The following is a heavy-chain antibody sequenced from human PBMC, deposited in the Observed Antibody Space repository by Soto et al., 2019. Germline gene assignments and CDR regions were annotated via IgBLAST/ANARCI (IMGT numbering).Heavy chain of an antibody. V-gene: IGHV3-23*01. D-gene: IGHD2-8*01. J-gene: IGHJ4*02. Sequence: EVQLLESGGGLVQPGGSLRLSCVASGFTFMSNAMSWVRQAPGKGLEWVSAISGDGADTYYADFVRGRFTISRDNSKNTLSLQMNSLRDEDTALYYCVKDFRCADWGQGTRVTVSS. CDR3: VKDFRCAD. CDR2: ISGDGADT. CDR1: GFTFMSNA.